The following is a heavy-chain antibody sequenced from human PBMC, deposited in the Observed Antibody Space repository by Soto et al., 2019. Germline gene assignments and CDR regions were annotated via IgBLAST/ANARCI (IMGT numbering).Heavy chain of an antibody. J-gene: IGHJ3*01. D-gene: IGHD6-6*01. CDR3: ARGLATLPVFAFDV. CDR1: GFSLSTSGEG. Sequence: SGPTLVNPTQTLTLTCSFSGFSLSTSGEGVGWVRQPPGKALEWLALIYWSGDEHYRPSLKSRLTITKATSKNQVVLIMTNMDPVDTATYYCARGLATLPVFAFDVWGQGTTVTVSS. CDR2: IYWSGDE. V-gene: IGHV2-5*01.